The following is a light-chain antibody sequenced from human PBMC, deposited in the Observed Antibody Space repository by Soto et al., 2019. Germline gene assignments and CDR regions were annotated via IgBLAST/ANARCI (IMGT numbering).Light chain of an antibody. CDR1: QDISVY. CDR2: SAS. V-gene: IGKV1-27*01. Sequence: DIQMTQSPSSLSASVGDRVTITCRASQDISVYLAWYQQKPGKVPKLLIYSASTLQSGFPSRFSGSGSGTDFTLTISRLQPEDGATYYCQKFNTAPLTFGQGTRLEIK. J-gene: IGKJ5*01. CDR3: QKFNTAPLT.